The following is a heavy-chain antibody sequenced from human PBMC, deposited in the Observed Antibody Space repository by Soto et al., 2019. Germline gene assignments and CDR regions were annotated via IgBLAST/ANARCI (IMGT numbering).Heavy chain of an antibody. CDR3: AREWGDSGYEALLY. CDR1: GGTFSSYT. V-gene: IGHV1-69*08. J-gene: IGHJ4*02. D-gene: IGHD5-12*01. CDR2: IIPILGIA. Sequence: QVQLVQSGAEVKKPGSSVKVSCKASGGTFSSYTISWVRQAPGQGLEWMGRIIPILGIANYAQKFQGRVTITADKSTSTAYMELSSLRSEDTAVYYCAREWGDSGYEALLYWGQGTLVTVSS.